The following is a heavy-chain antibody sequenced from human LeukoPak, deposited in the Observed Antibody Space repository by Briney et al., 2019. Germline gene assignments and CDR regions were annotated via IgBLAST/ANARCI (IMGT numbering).Heavy chain of an antibody. CDR1: GYTFTGYY. CDR2: INPNSGGT. D-gene: IGHD3-10*01. Sequence: ASVKVSCKASGYTFTGYYMHWVRQAPGQGLEWMGWINPNSGGTNYAQKFQGRVTMTRDTSISTAYMELSRLRSDDTAVYYCARSGGKIYYYGSGTNYYYYMDVWGKGTTVTISS. V-gene: IGHV1-2*02. CDR3: ARSGGKIYYYGSGTNYYYYMDV. J-gene: IGHJ6*03.